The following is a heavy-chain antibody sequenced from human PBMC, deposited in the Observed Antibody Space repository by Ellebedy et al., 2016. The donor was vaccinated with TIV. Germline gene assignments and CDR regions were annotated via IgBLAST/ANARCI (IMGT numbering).Heavy chain of an antibody. CDR2: ISTDGSSR. V-gene: IGHV3-74*01. D-gene: IGHD4-11*01. J-gene: IGHJ6*02. CDR3: ARGNDYAMDV. Sequence: GGSLRLXCAASGFTFSNYGMHWVRQAPGKGLAWVSRISTDGSSRRDADSVKGRFTISRDNAKNTLFLQMNSLRVDDTAVYYCARGNDYAMDVWGQGTTVTVPS. CDR1: GFTFSNYG.